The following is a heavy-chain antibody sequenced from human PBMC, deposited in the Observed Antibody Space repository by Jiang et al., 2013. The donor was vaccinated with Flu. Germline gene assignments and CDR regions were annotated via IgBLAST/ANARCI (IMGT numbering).Heavy chain of an antibody. CDR2: VVTSGNT. D-gene: IGHD5-12*01. CDR1: GGSISPYS. CDR3: AIYNSGWL. V-gene: IGHV4-4*07. J-gene: IGHJ4*02. Sequence: GSGLVKPSETLSLTCAVSGGSISPYSWSWIRQSAEKGLEWIGHVVTSGNTYYNSSLKSRVSMSVDTSKNQFSXELSSVTAADTAVYYCAIYNSGWLWGQGTLVTVSS.